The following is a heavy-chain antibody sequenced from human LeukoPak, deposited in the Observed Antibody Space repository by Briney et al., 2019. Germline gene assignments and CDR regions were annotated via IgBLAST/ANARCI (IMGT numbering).Heavy chain of an antibody. J-gene: IGHJ4*02. CDR1: GYSLTTYY. V-gene: IGHV1-46*01. CDR3: ASRASCSGGSCYMFDY. D-gene: IGHD2-15*01. CDR2: INPSSGST. Sequence: GASVKVSCKASGYSLTTYYIHWVRQAPGQGLEWIGIINPSSGSTSYAQKFQGRVTMTRDTSTSTVYMELSSLRSEDTAVYYCASRASCSGGSCYMFDYWGQGTLVTVSP.